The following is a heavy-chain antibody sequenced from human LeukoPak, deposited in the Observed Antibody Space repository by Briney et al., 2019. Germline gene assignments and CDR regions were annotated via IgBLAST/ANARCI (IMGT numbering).Heavy chain of an antibody. J-gene: IGHJ3*02. CDR2: IYYSWST. Sequence: SETLSLTCTVSGGSLSRGSYYWGWIRPPPGKGLEWVWGIYYSWSTNYNPSLKSRVTMSVDTSKNQFSLKLSSVTAADTAVYYCARANFGYCSSTSCLGAFDIWGQGTMVTVSS. CDR1: GGSLSRGSYY. V-gene: IGHV4-61*01. CDR3: ARANFGYCSSTSCLGAFDI. D-gene: IGHD2-2*01.